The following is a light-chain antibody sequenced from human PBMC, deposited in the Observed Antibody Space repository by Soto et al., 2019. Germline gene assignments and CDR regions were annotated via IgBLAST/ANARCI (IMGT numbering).Light chain of an antibody. J-gene: IGLJ3*02. CDR2: EVS. CDR1: SSDVGAYNY. CDR3: GSYTSSSTWV. V-gene: IGLV2-14*01. Sequence: QSVLTQPASVSGSPGQSITISCTGTSSDVGAYNYVSWYQQNPGKAPKLMIYEVSNRPSGVSNRFSGSKSGNTASLTISGLQTEDEADYHCGSYTSSSTWVFGGGTKLTVL.